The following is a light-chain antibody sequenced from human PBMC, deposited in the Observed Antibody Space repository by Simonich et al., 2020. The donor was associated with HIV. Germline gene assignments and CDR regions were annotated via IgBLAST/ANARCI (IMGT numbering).Light chain of an antibody. V-gene: IGLV3-25*03. Sequence: SYELTQPPSVSVSPGQTARITCSGDTLPKQYAYWYQQKPGQAPVRVISKDSERPSGVPERFSGSSSGTTVTLTISGVQAEDEADYYCQSADSSGTYVVFAGGTKLTVL. CDR3: QSADSSGTYVV. J-gene: IGLJ2*01. CDR2: KDS. CDR1: TLPKQY.